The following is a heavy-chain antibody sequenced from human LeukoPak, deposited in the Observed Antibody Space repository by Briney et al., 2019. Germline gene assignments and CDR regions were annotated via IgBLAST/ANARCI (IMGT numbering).Heavy chain of an antibody. J-gene: IGHJ4*02. CDR2: IYYSGST. V-gene: IGHV4-59*08. Sequence: SETLPHTCTVSGGSISSYHWSWIRQPPGKGLEWIGYIYYSGSTNYNPSLKSRVTISVDTSKNQFSLKLSSVTAADTAVYYCARLNSGSYYYPYFDYWGQATMLATSS. CDR1: GGSISSYH. D-gene: IGHD1-26*01. CDR3: ARLNSGSYYYPYFDY.